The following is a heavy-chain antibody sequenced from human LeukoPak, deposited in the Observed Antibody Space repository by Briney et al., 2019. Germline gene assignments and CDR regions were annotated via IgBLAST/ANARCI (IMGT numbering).Heavy chain of an antibody. CDR1: GFTFSSYA. J-gene: IGHJ4*02. V-gene: IGHV3-30*04. CDR3: ARSKGYSYGIGY. CDR2: ISYDGSNK. Sequence: GGSLRLSCATSGFTFSSYAMHWVRQAPGKGLEWVAVISYDGSNKYYADSVKGRFTISRDNSKNTLYLQMNSLRAEDTAVYYCARSKGYSYGIGYWGQGTLVTVSS. D-gene: IGHD5-18*01.